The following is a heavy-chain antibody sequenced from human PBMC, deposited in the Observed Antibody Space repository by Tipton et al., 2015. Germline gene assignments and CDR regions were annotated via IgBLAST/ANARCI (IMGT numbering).Heavy chain of an antibody. CDR2: VYHRGTT. J-gene: IGHJ4*02. CDR1: DDSISNNDYY. CDR3: ARQFQWLGALYYFDS. V-gene: IGHV4-39*01. D-gene: IGHD6-19*01. Sequence: TLSLTCTVSDDSISNNDYYWGWLRQPPGKDLVWIGGVYHRGTTYYNPSLKSRVSMSIDTSKNQFSLNLYSVTAADTAVFYRARQFQWLGALYYFDSWGQGTLVTVSS.